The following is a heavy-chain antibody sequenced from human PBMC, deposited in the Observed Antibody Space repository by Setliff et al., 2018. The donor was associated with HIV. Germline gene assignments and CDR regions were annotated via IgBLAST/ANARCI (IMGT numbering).Heavy chain of an antibody. Sequence: ASVKVSCKASGYTFTNYAMHWVRQAPGQRLEWMGWISAYNGNTNYAQKLQGRVTMTTDTSTSTAYMELRSLRSDDTAVYYCARGEPVDILTGYFDYWGQGTLVTVSS. V-gene: IGHV1-18*01. CDR3: ARGEPVDILTGYFDY. J-gene: IGHJ4*02. D-gene: IGHD3-9*01. CDR1: GYTFTNYA. CDR2: ISAYNGNT.